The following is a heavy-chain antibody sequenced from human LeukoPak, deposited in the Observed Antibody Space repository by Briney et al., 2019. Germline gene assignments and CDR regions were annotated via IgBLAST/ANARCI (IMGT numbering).Heavy chain of an antibody. D-gene: IGHD3-3*01. CDR3: ARLPIFGVVIISYFDY. CDR2: IYYSGST. J-gene: IGHJ4*02. CDR1: GGSISSSSYY. V-gene: IGHV4-39*01. Sequence: TASETLSLTCTVSGGSISSSSYYWGWIRQPPGKGLEWIGSIYYSGSTYYNPSPKSRVTISVDTSKNQFSLKLSSVTAADTAVYYCARLPIFGVVIISYFDYWGQGTLVTVSS.